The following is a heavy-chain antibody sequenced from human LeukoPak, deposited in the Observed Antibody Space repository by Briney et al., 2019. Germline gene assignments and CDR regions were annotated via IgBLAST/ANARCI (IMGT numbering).Heavy chain of an antibody. Sequence: PSETLSLTCTVSGGSFSGNYWIWIRQPPGKGLEWIGYIHYSGSTNYNPSLKSRVTISIDTSKNQISLKLSSVTAADTAVYYCARGELGNYEGYYFAYWGQGTLVTVSS. V-gene: IGHV4-59*12. D-gene: IGHD7-27*01. CDR3: ARGELGNYEGYYFAY. CDR1: GGSFSGNY. CDR2: IHYSGST. J-gene: IGHJ4*02.